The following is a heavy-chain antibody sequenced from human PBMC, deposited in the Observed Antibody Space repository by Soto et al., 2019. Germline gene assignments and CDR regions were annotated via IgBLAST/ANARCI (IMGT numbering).Heavy chain of an antibody. CDR2: ITSSSTYI. J-gene: IGHJ4*02. CDR1: GFTLSTYS. Sequence: EVRLVESGGGLVKPGGSLRLSCTASGFTLSTYSMNWVRQAPGKGLEWVSSITSSSTYIYYSDSVQGRFTISRDNAKNTLYLQMDSLTVEDTAVYFCTRDIRNFDICGQGTLVAVSS. V-gene: IGHV3-21*02. D-gene: IGHD3-10*01. CDR3: TRDIRNFDI.